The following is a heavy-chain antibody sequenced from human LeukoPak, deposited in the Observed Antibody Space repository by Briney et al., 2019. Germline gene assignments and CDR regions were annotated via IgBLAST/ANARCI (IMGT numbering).Heavy chain of an antibody. J-gene: IGHJ6*03. CDR1: GGSISSSSYY. CDR2: IYYSGST. V-gene: IGHV4-39*07. CDR3: ARDKTQGYYYYNYVDV. Sequence: SETLSLTCTVSGGSISSSSYYWGWIRQPPGKGLEWIGSIYYSGSTYYNPSLKSRVTISVDTSKNQFSLKLSSVTAADTAMYYCARDKTQGYYYYNYVDVWGKGTTVTVSS.